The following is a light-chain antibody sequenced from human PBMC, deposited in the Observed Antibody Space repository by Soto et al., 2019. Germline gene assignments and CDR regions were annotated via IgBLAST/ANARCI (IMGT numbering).Light chain of an antibody. CDR2: GAS. Sequence: VLTQSPGTLSLSPGARATLSCRASQTINTSYLAWYQQKPGQAPRLLISGASIRATGIPDRFSGSGSGTDFTLTISRLEPEDFAVYDCQQYGPSRTFGQGTKVDIK. V-gene: IGKV3-20*01. CDR1: QTINTSY. CDR3: QQYGPSRT. J-gene: IGKJ1*01.